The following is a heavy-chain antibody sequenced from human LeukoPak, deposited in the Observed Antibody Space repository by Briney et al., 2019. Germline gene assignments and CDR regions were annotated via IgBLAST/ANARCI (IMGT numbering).Heavy chain of an antibody. CDR2: INHSGST. CDR1: GGSFSGYY. Sequence: PSETLSLTCAVYGGSFSGYYWSWIRQPPGKGLEWIGEINHSGSTNYNPSLKSRVTISVDTSKNQFSLKLSSVTAADTAVYHCARGFTMVRRFDPWGQEPWSPSPQ. D-gene: IGHD3-10*01. J-gene: IGHJ5*02. V-gene: IGHV4-34*01. CDR3: ARGFTMVRRFDP.